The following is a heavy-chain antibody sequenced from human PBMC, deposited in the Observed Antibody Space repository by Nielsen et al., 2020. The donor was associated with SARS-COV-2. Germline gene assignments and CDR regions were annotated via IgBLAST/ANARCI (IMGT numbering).Heavy chain of an antibody. V-gene: IGHV3-9*01. CDR1: GFTFDDYA. Sequence: GGSLRLSCAASGFTFDDYAMHWVRQAPGKGLEWVSGISWNSGSIGYADSVKGRFTISRDNAKNSLYLQMNSLRAEDTALYYCAKDYDYEPSEYFDYWGQGTLVTVSS. CDR2: ISWNSGSI. CDR3: AKDYDYEPSEYFDY. D-gene: IGHD3-22*01. J-gene: IGHJ4*02.